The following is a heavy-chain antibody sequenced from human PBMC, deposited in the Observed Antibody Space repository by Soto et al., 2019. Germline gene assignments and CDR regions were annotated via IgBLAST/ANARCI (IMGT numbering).Heavy chain of an antibody. CDR1: GFTFSSYA. J-gene: IGHJ6*02. CDR3: AKLVRGCSGGSCYYGMDV. D-gene: IGHD2-15*01. CDR2: ISGSRGST. Sequence: PGGSLRLSCAASGFTFSSYAMRWVRQAPGKGLEWVSAISGSRGSTYYADSVKGRFTISRDNSKHTLSLQMNSLRAEDTAVSYSAKLVRGCSGGSCYYGMDVWGQGTTVSVSS. V-gene: IGHV3-23*01.